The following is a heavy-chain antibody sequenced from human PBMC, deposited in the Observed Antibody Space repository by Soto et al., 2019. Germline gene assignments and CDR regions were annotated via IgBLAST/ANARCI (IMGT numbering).Heavy chain of an antibody. J-gene: IGHJ4*02. CDR3: ARGEYGAFDY. Sequence: GGSLRVSCAASGIVFSDYMSWVRQAPGKGLEWLSYISGSGRTIYSADSVKGRFTISRDNATNSLSLQMNSLRAEDTAVYYCARGEYGAFDYWGQGTLVTVSP. V-gene: IGHV3-11*01. CDR2: ISGSGRTI. D-gene: IGHD3-10*01. CDR1: GIVFSDY.